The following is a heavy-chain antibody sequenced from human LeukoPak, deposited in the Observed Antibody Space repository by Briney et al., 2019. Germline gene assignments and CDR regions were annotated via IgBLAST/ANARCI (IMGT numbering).Heavy chain of an antibody. Sequence: SETLSLTCTVSGGSISNYFWSWIRQPPGKGLEWIGYIYYTGSTNYNPSLKSRVTISVGTSKNQFSLKLSSVTAADTAVYYCARPSRSISTAGAFDIWGQGQWSPSLQ. D-gene: IGHD3-10*01. CDR3: ARPSRSISTAGAFDI. CDR1: GGSISNYF. V-gene: IGHV4-59*01. J-gene: IGHJ3*02. CDR2: IYYTGST.